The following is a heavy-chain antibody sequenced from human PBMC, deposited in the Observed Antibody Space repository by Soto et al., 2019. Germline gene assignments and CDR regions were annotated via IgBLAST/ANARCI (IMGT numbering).Heavy chain of an antibody. J-gene: IGHJ5*02. CDR3: ARSVVVLPAAPENWFDP. CDR2: ISAYNGNT. CDR1: GGTFSSYG. V-gene: IGHV1-18*01. Sequence: ASVKVSCRASGGTFSSYGISWVRQAPGQGLEWMGWISAYNGNTNYAQKLQGRVTLTTDTSTSTAYMELRSLRSDDTAVYYCARSVVVLPAAPENWFDPWGQGTLVTVSS. D-gene: IGHD2-2*01.